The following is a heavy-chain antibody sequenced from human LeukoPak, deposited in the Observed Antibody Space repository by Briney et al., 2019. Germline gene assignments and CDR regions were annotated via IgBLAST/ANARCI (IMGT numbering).Heavy chain of an antibody. CDR1: GFKFDDAT. D-gene: IGHD5-24*01. CDR2: TNWNGDRI. Sequence: PGGSLRLSCEVSGFKFDDATMHWVRQVPGKGLEWVSGTNWNGDRIGYADSVKGRFTVSRDNAKNSLYLQMNSLRVEDTAVYYCAKEGRSLQTYWGQGTLVTVSS. V-gene: IGHV3-9*01. CDR3: AKEGRSLQTY. J-gene: IGHJ4*02.